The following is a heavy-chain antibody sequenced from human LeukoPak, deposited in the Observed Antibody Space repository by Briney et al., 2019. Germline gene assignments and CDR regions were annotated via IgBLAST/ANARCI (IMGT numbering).Heavy chain of an antibody. Sequence: SSQTLSLTCTISGDSITSGGYYWSWIRQPPGKGLEWIGYIYYSGSTYYNPSLMSRLSISVATSKTQFSLSLSSVTAADTAVYYCASPRDIVVVVDATAGYFDLWGRGTLVTVSS. CDR3: ASPRDIVVVVDATAGYFDL. D-gene: IGHD2-15*01. CDR1: GDSITSGGYY. V-gene: IGHV4-30-4*08. J-gene: IGHJ2*01. CDR2: IYYSGST.